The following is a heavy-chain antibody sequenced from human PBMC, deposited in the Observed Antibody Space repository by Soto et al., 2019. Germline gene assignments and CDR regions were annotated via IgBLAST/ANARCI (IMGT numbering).Heavy chain of an antibody. J-gene: IGHJ6*02. CDR2: IRHSAHI. CDR1: GFTFSNSE. V-gene: IGHV3-48*03. CDR3: VGGTPTPGLDI. D-gene: IGHD3-10*01. Sequence: GGSLRLSCVGSGFTFSNSEINWVRQAPGKGLEWISYIRHSAHIYYADAVKGRFSTSRDNTRNSFYLNMDSLRVGDTATYYCVGGTPTPGLDIWGRGTTVTVSS.